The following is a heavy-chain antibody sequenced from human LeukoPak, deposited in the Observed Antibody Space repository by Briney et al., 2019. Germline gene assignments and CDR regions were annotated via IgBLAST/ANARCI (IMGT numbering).Heavy chain of an antibody. CDR2: INHSGST. CDR3: ARDRNTYYYGSGSYWFDP. D-gene: IGHD3-10*01. V-gene: IGHV4-34*01. J-gene: IGHJ5*02. CDR1: GGSFSGYY. Sequence: SETLSLTCAVYGGSFSGYYWSWIRQPPGKGLEWIGEINHSGSTNYNPSLKSRVTISVDTSKNQFSLKLSSVTAADTAVYYCARDRNTYYYGSGSYWFDPWGQGTLVTVSS.